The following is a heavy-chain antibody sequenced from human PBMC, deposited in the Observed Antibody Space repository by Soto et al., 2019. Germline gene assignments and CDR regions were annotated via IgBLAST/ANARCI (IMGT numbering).Heavy chain of an antibody. CDR1: GGSISTYY. D-gene: IGHD2-8*01. CDR3: ARGGHCTNGVCSALDY. J-gene: IGHJ4*02. Sequence: QVQLQESGPGLAKPSETLSLTCTVSGGSISTYYWNWIRQPPGKGLEWIGYIYYGGSANYNPSLKSRVTISVDTSKKQFSLKLSSVTAADTAVYYCARGGHCTNGVCSALDYWGQGTLVTVSS. V-gene: IGHV4-59*08. CDR2: IYYGGSA.